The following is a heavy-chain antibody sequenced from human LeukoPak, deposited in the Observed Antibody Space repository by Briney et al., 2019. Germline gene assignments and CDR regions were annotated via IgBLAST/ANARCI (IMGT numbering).Heavy chain of an antibody. J-gene: IGHJ4*02. CDR2: IYPRDGST. CDR3: ARDQEGFDY. V-gene: IGHV1-46*01. Sequence: GASVKVSCKASGYTFTSYYMHWVRQAPGQGLEWMGMIYPRDGSTSYAQNFQGRVTVTRDTSTTTVHMELSGLRSEDTAVYYCARDQEGFDYWGQGTLVTVPS. CDR1: GYTFTSYY.